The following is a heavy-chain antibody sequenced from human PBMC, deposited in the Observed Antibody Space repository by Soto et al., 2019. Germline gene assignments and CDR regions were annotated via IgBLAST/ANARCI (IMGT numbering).Heavy chain of an antibody. CDR2: ITRSSSYT. CDR1: GFTFSDYY. D-gene: IGHD3-3*01. J-gene: IGHJ4*02. V-gene: IGHV3-11*06. CDR3: ARVKSNTNFDY. Sequence: QVQLVESGGGLVKPGGSLRLSCAASGFTFSDYYMGWVRQAPGKGLEWISYITRSSSYTNYADSVTGRFTISRDNANSSLYLQMDSMRADDTAVYYGARVKSNTNFDYWGQGTLVTVSS.